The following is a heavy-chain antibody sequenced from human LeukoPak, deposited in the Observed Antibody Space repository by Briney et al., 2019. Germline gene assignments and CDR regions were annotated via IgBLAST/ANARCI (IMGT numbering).Heavy chain of an antibody. V-gene: IGHV3-53*01. CDR3: ARDCGVLGYMDV. J-gene: IGHJ6*03. Sequence: SGGSLRLSCAASGFTVSSNYMSWVRQAPGKGLEWVSVIYSGGSTYYADAVKGRLTISRDNSKNTLYLQMNSLRAEDTAVYYCARDCGVLGYMDVWGKGTTVTVSS. D-gene: IGHD2-8*01. CDR1: GFTVSSNY. CDR2: IYSGGST.